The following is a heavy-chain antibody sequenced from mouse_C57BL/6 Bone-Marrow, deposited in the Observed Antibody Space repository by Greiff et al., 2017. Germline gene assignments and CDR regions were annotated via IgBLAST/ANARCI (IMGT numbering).Heavy chain of an antibody. V-gene: IGHV7-3*01. CDR2: IRTKANGYTT. CDR1: GFTFTDYY. CDR3: IRYGENYCDY. J-gene: IGHJ2*01. Sequence: EVKLQESGGGLVQPGGSLSLSCAASGFTFTDYYMSWVRQPPGKALEWLGFIRTKANGYTTEYSASVKGRFTISRDNSQSILYLQMNALRAEASSAYTCIRYGENYCDYWGQGTTLTVSS.